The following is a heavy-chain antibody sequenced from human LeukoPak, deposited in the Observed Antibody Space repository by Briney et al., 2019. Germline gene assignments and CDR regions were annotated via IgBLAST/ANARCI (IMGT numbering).Heavy chain of an antibody. CDR1: GFTFSSYA. V-gene: IGHV3-23*01. J-gene: IGHJ4*02. CDR3: AKDLTMIVVVSMDY. D-gene: IGHD3-22*01. Sequence: GGSLRLSCAASGFTFSSYAMSWVRQAPVKGLEWVSAISGSGGSTYYADSVKGRFTISRDNSKNTLYLQMNSLRAEDTAVYYCAKDLTMIVVVSMDYWGQGTLVTVSS. CDR2: ISGSGGST.